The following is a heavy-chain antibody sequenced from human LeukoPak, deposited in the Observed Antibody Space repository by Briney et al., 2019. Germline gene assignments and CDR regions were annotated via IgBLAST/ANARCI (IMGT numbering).Heavy chain of an antibody. CDR3: ARRTGGIALAKYFDY. CDR2: ISTYNGHT. D-gene: IGHD2-8*02. CDR1: GYTFTRYT. Sequence: ASVKVSCKASGYTFTRYTITWVRQAPGQGPEWMGRISTYNGHTNYAQKLQGRVTMTTDTSTSTAYMELRSLRSDDTAVYYCARRTGGIALAKYFDYWGQGTLVTVSS. J-gene: IGHJ4*02. V-gene: IGHV1-18*01.